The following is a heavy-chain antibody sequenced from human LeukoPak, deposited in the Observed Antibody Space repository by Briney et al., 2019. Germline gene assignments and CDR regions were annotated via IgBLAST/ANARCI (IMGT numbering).Heavy chain of an antibody. D-gene: IGHD2-15*01. Sequence: PGGSLRLPCAASGFTFSSYGMHWVRQAPGKGLEWVAVISYDGSNKYYADSVKGRFTISRDNSKNTLYLQMNSLRAEDTAVYYCANLVAATNPFDYWGQGTLVTVSS. CDR2: ISYDGSNK. V-gene: IGHV3-30*18. J-gene: IGHJ4*02. CDR1: GFTFSSYG. CDR3: ANLVAATNPFDY.